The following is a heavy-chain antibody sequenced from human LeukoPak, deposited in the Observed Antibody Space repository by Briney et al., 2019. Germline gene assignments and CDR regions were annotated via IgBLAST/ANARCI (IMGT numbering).Heavy chain of an antibody. V-gene: IGHV3-21*01. D-gene: IGHD1-26*01. CDR3: ARDKGGSYDPYQYGMDV. CDR2: ISSSSSYI. Sequence: GGSLRLSCAASGFTFSSYSMNWVRQAPGKGLEWVSSISSSSSYIYYADSVKGRFTISRDNAKNSLYLQMNSLRAEDTAVYYCARDKGGSYDPYQYGMDVWGQGTTVTVSS. J-gene: IGHJ6*02. CDR1: GFTFSSYS.